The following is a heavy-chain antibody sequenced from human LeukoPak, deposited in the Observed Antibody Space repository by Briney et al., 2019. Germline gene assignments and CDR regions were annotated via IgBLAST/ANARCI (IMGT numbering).Heavy chain of an antibody. CDR1: GYTFTSYG. Sequence: GASVKVSCKASGYTFTSYGISWVRQAPGQGLEWMGGIIPIFGTANYAQKFQGRVTITADESTSTAYMELSSLRSEDTAVYYCARVAQSSWGYFDYWGQGTLVTVSS. J-gene: IGHJ4*02. CDR2: IIPIFGTA. D-gene: IGHD6-13*01. V-gene: IGHV1-69*13. CDR3: ARVAQSSWGYFDY.